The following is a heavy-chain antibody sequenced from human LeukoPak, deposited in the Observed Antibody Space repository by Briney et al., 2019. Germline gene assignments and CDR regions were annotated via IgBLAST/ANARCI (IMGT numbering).Heavy chain of an antibody. CDR3: ARAAWNGGGGFDP. J-gene: IGHJ5*02. CDR1: NGSFSGYY. D-gene: IGHD3-16*01. Sequence: SETLSLTCAVYNGSFSGYYWSWIRQSPGKGLEWIGEVNHGGDTNYNPSLTSRVTIPLDTSKNHFSLNLKSVTAADTAVYNCARAAWNGGGGFDPWGQGTLVTVSS. V-gene: IGHV4-34*01. CDR2: VNHGGDT.